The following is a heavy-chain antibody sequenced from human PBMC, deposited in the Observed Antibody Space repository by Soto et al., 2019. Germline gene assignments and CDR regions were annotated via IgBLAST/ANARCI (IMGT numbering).Heavy chain of an antibody. Sequence: QVQLQESGPGLVKPSETLSLTCTVSGGSISSYYWSWIRQPPGKGLEWIGYIYYSGSTNYNPSLKSRVTRSVDTSQNQFSLKLSSVTAADTAVYYCARHYGYGYARDWGQGTLVTVSS. CDR2: IYYSGST. V-gene: IGHV4-59*08. D-gene: IGHD5-18*01. J-gene: IGHJ4*02. CDR1: GGSISSYY. CDR3: ARHYGYGYARD.